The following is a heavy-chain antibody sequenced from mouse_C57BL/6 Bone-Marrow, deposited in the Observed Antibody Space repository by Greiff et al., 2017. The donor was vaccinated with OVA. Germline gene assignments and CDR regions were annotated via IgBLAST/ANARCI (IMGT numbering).Heavy chain of an antibody. J-gene: IGHJ1*03. CDR3: ARDAYYDSGYFDD. CDR2: SRNKAIDYTT. V-gene: IGHV7-1*01. D-gene: IGHD1-1*01. Sequence: EVKLMESGGGLVQSGRSLRLSCATSGFTFSDFYMEWVRQAPGKGLEWIAASRNKAIDYTTEYSASVKGRFIVSRDTSQSILYLQMNALRAEDNAIYYCARDAYYDSGYFDDWGTGTTVTVSS. CDR1: GFTFSDFY.